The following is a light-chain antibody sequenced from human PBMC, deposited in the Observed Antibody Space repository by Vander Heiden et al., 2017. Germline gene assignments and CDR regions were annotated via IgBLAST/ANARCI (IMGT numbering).Light chain of an antibody. CDR1: QAISSD. V-gene: IGKV1-9*01. J-gene: IGKJ4*01. Sequence: IQLTQSPSSLAASVGDRVTITCLAIQAISSDLAWYQQNPGKAQKLLIYASSTLQTGVPSMVSGSGSGTDVTLTISSLQPEDFATYYSQQLKSYPLTFGGGTKVEI. CDR2: ASS. CDR3: QQLKSYPLT.